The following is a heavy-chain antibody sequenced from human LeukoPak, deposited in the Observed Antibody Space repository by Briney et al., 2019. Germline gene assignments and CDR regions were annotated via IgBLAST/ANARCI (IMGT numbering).Heavy chain of an antibody. D-gene: IGHD5-18*01. V-gene: IGHV3-21*01. J-gene: IGHJ4*02. Sequence: GGSLRLSCAASGFTFSTYWMSWVRQAPGKGLEWVSSISSSSSYIYYADSVKGRFTISRDNAKNSLYLQMNSLRAEDTVVYYCARRRGYSYGCFDYWGQGTLVTVSS. CDR3: ARRRGYSYGCFDY. CDR2: ISSSSSYI. CDR1: GFTFSTYW.